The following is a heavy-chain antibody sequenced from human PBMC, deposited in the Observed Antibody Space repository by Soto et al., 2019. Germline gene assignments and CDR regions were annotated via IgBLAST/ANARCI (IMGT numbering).Heavy chain of an antibody. Sequence: SQTLSLTCTVSGGSISSGGYYWSWIRQHPGKGLEWIGYIYYSGSTYYNPSLKSRVTISVDTSKNQFSLKLSSVTAADTAVYYCASTKPVTTVLNFDYWGQGTLVTVSS. J-gene: IGHJ4*02. V-gene: IGHV4-31*03. CDR3: ASTKPVTTVLNFDY. CDR1: GGSISSGGYY. D-gene: IGHD4-17*01. CDR2: IYYSGST.